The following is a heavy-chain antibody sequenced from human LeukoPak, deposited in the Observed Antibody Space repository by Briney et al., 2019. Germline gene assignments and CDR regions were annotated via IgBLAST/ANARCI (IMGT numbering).Heavy chain of an antibody. CDR3: ARDRGAVTTFFAFDI. CDR2: INPNSGGT. J-gene: IGHJ3*02. Sequence: GASVEVSCKASGYTFTGYYMHWVRQAPGQGLEWMGWINPNSGGTNYAQKFQGRVTMTRNTSISTAYMELSRLRSDDTAVYYCARDRGAVTTFFAFDIWGQGTMVTVSS. V-gene: IGHV1-2*02. D-gene: IGHD4-17*01. CDR1: GYTFTGYY.